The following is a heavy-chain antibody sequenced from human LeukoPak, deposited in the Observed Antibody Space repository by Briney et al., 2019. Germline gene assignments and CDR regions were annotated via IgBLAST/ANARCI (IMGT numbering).Heavy chain of an antibody. Sequence: PGGSPRLSCAASGFTVSSNYMSWVRQAPGKGLEWVSVIYSGGSTYYADSVKGRFTISRDNSKNTLYLQMNSLRAEDTAVYYCARDWGSTYYYDSSGSPGDYRGQGTLVTVSS. D-gene: IGHD3-22*01. CDR3: ARDWGSTYYYDSSGSPGDY. V-gene: IGHV3-66*02. J-gene: IGHJ4*02. CDR1: GFTVSSNY. CDR2: IYSGGST.